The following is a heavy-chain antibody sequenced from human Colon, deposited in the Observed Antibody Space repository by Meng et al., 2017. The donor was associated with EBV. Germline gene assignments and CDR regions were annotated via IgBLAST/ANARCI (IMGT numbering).Heavy chain of an antibody. CDR3: GRVRVIPAAVGFDY. V-gene: IGHV4/OR15-8*01. D-gene: IGHD2-2*01. CDR2: RYRRGGP. CDR1: AGSIRTDDW. J-gene: IGHJ4*02. Sequence: SGPVHVEPSRALLLTYGVSAGSIRTDDWWSWVRQPTGKGLEWIVERYRRGGPHYNPSLKSRVTISVDSSHNHFSLKLSYVPAADPAVSYCGRVRVIPAAVGFDYWGQGTLVTVSS.